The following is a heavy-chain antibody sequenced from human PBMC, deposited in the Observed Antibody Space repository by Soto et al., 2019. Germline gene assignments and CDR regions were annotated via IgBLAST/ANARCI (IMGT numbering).Heavy chain of an antibody. CDR3: AKGLWFGELQPCQH. D-gene: IGHD3-10*01. CDR1: AFTFSSYG. J-gene: IGHJ1*01. CDR2: ISKDGTNE. Sequence: QVQLVESGGGVVQPGRSLRLSCAASAFTFSSYGMHWVRQAPGKGLEWVAVISKDGTNEYYADSVKGRFTISRDNVMNTVDLQMNSLRTEDTAMYYCAKGLWFGELQPCQHWGQGTLVTVSS. V-gene: IGHV3-30*18.